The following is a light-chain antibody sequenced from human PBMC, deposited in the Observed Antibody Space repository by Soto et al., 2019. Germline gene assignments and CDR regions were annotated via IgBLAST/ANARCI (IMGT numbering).Light chain of an antibody. Sequence: EILMTQSPSTLSVSPGERATLSCRASQSVRSNLAWYQQKPGQAPRLLIYGASTRATGIPARFSGSGSGTEFTLTISSLQYEDFAVHYCQQYNNWPPITFGQGTRLEIK. CDR2: GAS. V-gene: IGKV3-15*01. CDR1: QSVRSN. CDR3: QQYNNWPPIT. J-gene: IGKJ5*01.